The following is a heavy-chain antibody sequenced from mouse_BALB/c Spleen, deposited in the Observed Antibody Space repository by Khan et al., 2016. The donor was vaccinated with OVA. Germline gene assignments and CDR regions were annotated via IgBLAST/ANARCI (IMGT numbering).Heavy chain of an antibody. CDR1: GFSLTNYG. Sequence: QVQLQQSGPGLVAPSQSLSITCTISGFSLTNYGIHWVRQPPGKGLEWLVVIWRDGSTTYNSALKSRLTTSKDNSKTQVFLKMNSLQTDDTAVYFCARQPYYHYNIMDYWGQGTSVTVSS. CDR2: IWRDGST. J-gene: IGHJ4*01. CDR3: ARQPYYHYNIMDY. V-gene: IGHV2-6-1*01. D-gene: IGHD2-4*01.